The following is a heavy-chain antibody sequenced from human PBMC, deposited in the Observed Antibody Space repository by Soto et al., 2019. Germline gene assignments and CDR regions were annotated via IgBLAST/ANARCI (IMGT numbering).Heavy chain of an antibody. CDR2: IYYSGST. J-gene: IGHJ4*02. CDR3: ARHWMDYYDSSGYYYSTYYFDY. D-gene: IGHD3-22*01. Sequence: SETLSLTCTVSVGSISSSSYYWGWIRQPPGKGLEWIGSIYYSGSTYYNPSLKSRVTISVDTSKNQFSLKLSSVTAADTAVYYCARHWMDYYDSSGYYYSTYYFDYWGQGNLVTVSS. CDR1: VGSISSSSYY. V-gene: IGHV4-39*01.